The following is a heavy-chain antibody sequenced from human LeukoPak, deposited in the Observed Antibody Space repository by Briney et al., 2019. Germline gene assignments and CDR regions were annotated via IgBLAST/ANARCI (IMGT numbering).Heavy chain of an antibody. V-gene: IGHV3-21*01. D-gene: IGHD3-9*01. CDR2: ISSSSSYI. J-gene: IGHJ3*02. Sequence: PGGSLRLSCAASGFTFSSYSMNWVRQAPGKGLEWVSSISSSSSYIYYADSVKGRFTISRDNAKNSLYLQMNSLRAEDTAVYYCARDTTYYDILTGYPDAFDIWGQGIMVTVSS. CDR3: ARDTTYYDILTGYPDAFDI. CDR1: GFTFSSYS.